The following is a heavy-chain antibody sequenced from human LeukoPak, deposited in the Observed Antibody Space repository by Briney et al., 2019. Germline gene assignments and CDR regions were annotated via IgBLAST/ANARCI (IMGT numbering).Heavy chain of an antibody. CDR2: ISSSSSYI. Sequence: GSLRLSCAASGFTFSSYSMNWARQAPGKGLEWVSSISSSSSYIYYADSVKGRFTISRDNAKNSLYLQMNSLRAEDTAVYYCARVGAPRDCSSTSCYSYWGQGTLVTVSS. V-gene: IGHV3-21*01. J-gene: IGHJ4*02. CDR1: GFTFSSYS. D-gene: IGHD2-2*02. CDR3: ARVGAPRDCSSTSCYSY.